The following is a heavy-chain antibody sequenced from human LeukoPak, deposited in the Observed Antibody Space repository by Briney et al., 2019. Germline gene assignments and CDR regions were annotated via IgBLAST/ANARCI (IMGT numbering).Heavy chain of an antibody. CDR2: IFPGDSDT. CDR1: GYSFTSYW. J-gene: IGHJ4*02. Sequence: GESLMIPCYGFGYSFTSYWIVWVRQLAGKGLVWLGTIFPGDSDTRYSPSFQGQVTISGDKSISTVYLQWSSLKASDTAMYYCARVDLYCSSTSCYSFDYWGQGTLVTVSS. D-gene: IGHD2-2*01. V-gene: IGHV5-51*01. CDR3: ARVDLYCSSTSCYSFDY.